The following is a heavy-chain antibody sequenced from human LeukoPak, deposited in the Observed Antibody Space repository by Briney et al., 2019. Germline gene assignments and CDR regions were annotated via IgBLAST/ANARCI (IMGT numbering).Heavy chain of an antibody. D-gene: IGHD2/OR15-2a*01. V-gene: IGHV3-23*01. CDR2: LSGSGTAT. CDR3: AKHLGSHSFLFYYMDV. Sequence: GGSLRLSCEASQFTFIRFAMSWIRQAPGTGLEWVSTLSGSGTATYYADSVKGRFTTSIDNSKDTLYLQMDNLRADDTAVYYCAKHLGSHSFLFYYMDVWGTGTSVIVS. CDR1: QFTFIRFA. J-gene: IGHJ6*03.